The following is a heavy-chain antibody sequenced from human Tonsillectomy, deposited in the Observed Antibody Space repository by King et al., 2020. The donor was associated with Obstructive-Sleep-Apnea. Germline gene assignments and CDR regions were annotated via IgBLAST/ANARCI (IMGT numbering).Heavy chain of an antibody. J-gene: IGHJ4*02. Sequence: VQLQESGPGLVKTSQTVSLTCSVSGVSVSSGDYYWRWIRQPPGKGLEWIGNIFYNGAPSYNPSLTTRVSIAIDTFKNQFSLTVNSVSGPDTAVYYCARLVAATADYYYDCWGQGTLVTVSS. V-gene: IGHV4-30-4*01. D-gene: IGHD2-21*02. CDR3: ARLVAATADYYYDC. CDR1: GVSVSSGDYY. CDR2: IFYNGAP.